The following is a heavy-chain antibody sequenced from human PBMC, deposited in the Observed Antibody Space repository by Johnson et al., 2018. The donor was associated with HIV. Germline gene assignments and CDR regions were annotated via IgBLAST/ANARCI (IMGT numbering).Heavy chain of an antibody. CDR1: GFTFSKYG. Sequence: QVQLVESGGGLIQPGGSLRLSCAASGFTFSKYGMQWVRQAPGKGLEWVAFIQYDGSNKYYVDSVKGRFTISRDNSKNTLSLQMNSLRAEDTAVYYCTKMGALGAFDIWGQGTMVTVS. V-gene: IGHV3-30*02. J-gene: IGHJ3*02. CDR3: TKMGALGAFDI. CDR2: IQYDGSNK. D-gene: IGHD3-16*01.